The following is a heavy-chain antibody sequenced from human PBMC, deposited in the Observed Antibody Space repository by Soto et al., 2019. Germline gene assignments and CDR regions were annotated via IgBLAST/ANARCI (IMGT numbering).Heavy chain of an antibody. J-gene: IGHJ1*01. D-gene: IGHD1-26*01. V-gene: IGHV3-7*01. CDR1: GFSFSSSW. CDR3: ARELIVGPAEYFLN. Sequence: PGGSLRLSCAASGFSFSSSWMSWVRQAPGKGLEWVANIKTDGSEIYYLDSVRGRCTISRDNAKNSLYLQLNSLRAEDTAVYYCARELIVGPAEYFLNWGQGTLVTVSS. CDR2: IKTDGSEI.